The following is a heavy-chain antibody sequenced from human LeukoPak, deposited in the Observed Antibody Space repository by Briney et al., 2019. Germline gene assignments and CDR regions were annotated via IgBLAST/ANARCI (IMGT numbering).Heavy chain of an antibody. Sequence: ASVKVSSKASGYTLTGYYMHWVRQAPGQGLEWVGWINPNTGGAHSAQKFQGRVTMTRDTSINTAYMELSRLTSDDTAVYYCARDTGPFYDSSTYYFDYWGQGTLVTVSS. V-gene: IGHV1-2*02. CDR2: INPNTGGA. CDR1: GYTLTGYY. D-gene: IGHD3-22*01. CDR3: ARDTGPFYDSSTYYFDY. J-gene: IGHJ4*02.